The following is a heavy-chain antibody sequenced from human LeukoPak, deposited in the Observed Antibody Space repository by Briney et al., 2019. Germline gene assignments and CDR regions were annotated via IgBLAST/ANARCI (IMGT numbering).Heavy chain of an antibody. V-gene: IGHV3-23*01. CDR2: ISGRGGTT. CDR3: AKNPRRDGSPGSD. J-gene: IGHJ4*02. D-gene: IGHD5-24*01. CDR1: GFTFSSYA. Sequence: GGSLRLSCAASGFTFSSYAMSWVRQAPGKGVEWVSGISGRGGTTNYADSVKGRFTISRDNSKNTLYVQMNSLRAEDTAVYYCAKNPRRDGSPGSDWGQGTLVTVSS.